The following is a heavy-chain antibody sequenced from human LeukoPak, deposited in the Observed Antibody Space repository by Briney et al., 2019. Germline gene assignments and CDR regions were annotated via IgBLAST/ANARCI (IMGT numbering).Heavy chain of an antibody. CDR2: IRYDGSNK. V-gene: IGHV3-30*02. CDR3: AKDIKSGSGWYYFDY. Sequence: GGSLRLSCAASGFTFSSYGMHWVRQAPGKGLEWVAFIRYDGSNKYYADSVKGRFTISRDNAKNSLYLQMNSLRAEDTALYYCAKDIKSGSGWYYFDYWGQGTLVTVSS. D-gene: IGHD6-19*01. J-gene: IGHJ4*02. CDR1: GFTFSSYG.